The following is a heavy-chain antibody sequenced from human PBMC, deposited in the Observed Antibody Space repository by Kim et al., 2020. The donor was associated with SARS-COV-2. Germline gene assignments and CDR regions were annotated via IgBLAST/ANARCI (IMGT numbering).Heavy chain of an antibody. D-gene: IGHD6-19*01. CDR3: ARGPVAAKWAFLFDP. V-gene: IGHV4-4*02. Sequence: SETLSLTCAVSGGSISSSNWWSWVRQPPGKGLEWIGEIYHSGSTNYNPSLKSRVTISVDKSKNQFSLKLSSVTAADTAVYYCARGPVAAKWAFLFDPWGQGTLVTVSS. J-gene: IGHJ5*02. CDR2: IYHSGST. CDR1: GGSISSSNW.